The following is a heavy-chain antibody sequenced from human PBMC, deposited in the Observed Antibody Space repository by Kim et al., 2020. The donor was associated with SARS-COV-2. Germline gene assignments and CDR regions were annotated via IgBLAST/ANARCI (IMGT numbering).Heavy chain of an antibody. Sequence: YADSVKGRFTISRDNSKNTLYLQMNSLRAEDTAVYYCAKELYMVRGEMDVWGKGTTVTVSS. CDR3: AKELYMVRGEMDV. J-gene: IGHJ6*04. D-gene: IGHD3-10*01. V-gene: IGHV3-23*01.